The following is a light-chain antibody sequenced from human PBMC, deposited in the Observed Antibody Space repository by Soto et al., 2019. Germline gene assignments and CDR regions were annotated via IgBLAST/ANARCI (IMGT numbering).Light chain of an antibody. Sequence: EIVMTQSPATLSVSPGERATLSCRASQSVNSNLAWYQQKPGQAPGLLIYGASSRATGIPDRFSGSGSGTDFTLTINRLEPEDFAVYYCQQYDSSPPFALTFGGGTKVDIK. CDR2: GAS. V-gene: IGKV3-20*01. J-gene: IGKJ4*01. CDR1: QSVNSN. CDR3: QQYDSSPPFALT.